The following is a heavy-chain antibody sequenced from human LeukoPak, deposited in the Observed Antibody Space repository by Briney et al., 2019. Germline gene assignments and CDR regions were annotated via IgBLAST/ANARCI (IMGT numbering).Heavy chain of an antibody. CDR1: GVTFTNYE. V-gene: IGHV3-48*03. Sequence: GGSLRLSCAASGVTFTNYEMAWVRQAPGMGLERVSYISDSGTITKYVDAVKGRFTISRDNARNSVYLQMESLRVEDTALYYCAGGPQYGGSYVDWGQGTLVTVSP. J-gene: IGHJ4*02. CDR2: ISDSGTIT. CDR3: AGGPQYGGSYVD. D-gene: IGHD1-26*01.